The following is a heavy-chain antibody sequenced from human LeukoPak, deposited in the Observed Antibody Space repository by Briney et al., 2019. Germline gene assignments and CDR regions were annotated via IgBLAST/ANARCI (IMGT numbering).Heavy chain of an antibody. V-gene: IGHV3-66*02. Sequence: GGCLRLSCAASGFTVSTNYMSWVRQAPGKGLEWVSLINSGGSTYYADSVKGRFTISRDNSKNTVYLQMNSLRAEDTAVYYCAKDRIAGHDTFDIWGQGTVVTVSS. J-gene: IGHJ3*02. CDR3: AKDRIAGHDTFDI. CDR1: GFTVSTNY. CDR2: INSGGST. D-gene: IGHD6-13*01.